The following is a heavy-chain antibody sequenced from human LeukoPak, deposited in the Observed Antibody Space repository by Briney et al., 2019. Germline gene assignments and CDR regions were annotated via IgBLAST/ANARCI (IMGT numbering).Heavy chain of an antibody. J-gene: IGHJ4*02. CDR2: IYHSGST. D-gene: IGHD2/OR15-2a*01. CDR1: GDSISSTNW. V-gene: IGHV4-4*02. CDR3: ARINNQSKYRNTLDY. Sequence: SETLSLTCAVSGDSISSTNWWTWVRPPPGKGLEWIGEIYHSGSTNYNPSLKSRVTISVDKSKNQFSLKLTSVTAADTAVYYCARINNQSKYRNTLDYWGQGTLVTVSS.